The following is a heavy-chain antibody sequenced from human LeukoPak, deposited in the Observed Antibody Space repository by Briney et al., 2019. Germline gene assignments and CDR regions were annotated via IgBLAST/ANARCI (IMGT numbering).Heavy chain of an antibody. D-gene: IGHD2-2*01. CDR1: GYTFTGYY. J-gene: IGHJ4*02. Sequence: GASVKVSCKASGYTFTGYYMHWVRQAPGQGLEWMGWINPNSGGTNYAQKFQGRVTMTRDTSISTAYMELSRLRSDDTAVYYCATYCSSTSCYLDYWGQGTLVTVSS. CDR2: INPNSGGT. V-gene: IGHV1-2*02. CDR3: ATYCSSTSCYLDY.